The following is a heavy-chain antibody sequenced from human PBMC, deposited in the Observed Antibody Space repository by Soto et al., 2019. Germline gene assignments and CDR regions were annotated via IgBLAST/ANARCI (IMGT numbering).Heavy chain of an antibody. J-gene: IGHJ6*03. CDR1: GFTFSSYW. V-gene: IGHV3-74*01. D-gene: IGHD2-2*01. CDR2: INSDGSST. Sequence: EVQLVESGGGLVQPGGSLRLSCAASGFTFSSYWMHWVRQAPGKGLVWVSRINSDGSSTSYADSVKGRFTISRDNAKNTLYLQMNSLRAEDTAVYYCARVGDCSSTSCYYYYYYYMDVWGKGTTVTVSS. CDR3: ARVGDCSSTSCYYYYYYYMDV.